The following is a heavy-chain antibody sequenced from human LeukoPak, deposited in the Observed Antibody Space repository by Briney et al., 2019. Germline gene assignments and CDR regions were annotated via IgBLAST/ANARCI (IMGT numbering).Heavy chain of an antibody. CDR3: VRDGGVSGYDLLDY. CDR2: INQDGSKE. D-gene: IGHD5-12*01. CDR1: GYIFSNYW. V-gene: IGHV3-7*01. J-gene: IGHJ4*02. Sequence: GSLRLSCTASGYIFSNYWMTWVRQAPGKGLEWVAQINQDGSKEYYIDSVKARFSISRDNARNSLSLQMNSLRAEDTAVYYCVRDGGVSGYDLLDYWGQGTLVTVSS.